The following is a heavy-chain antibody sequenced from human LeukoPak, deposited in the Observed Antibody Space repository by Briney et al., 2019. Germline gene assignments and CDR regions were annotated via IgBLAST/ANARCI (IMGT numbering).Heavy chain of an antibody. CDR3: ARSPTSGFYFHWFDP. CDR2: IYYTGDT. D-gene: IGHD3-22*01. CDR1: GGSVSSPIFY. V-gene: IGHV4-31*03. J-gene: IGHJ5*02. Sequence: KTSETLSLTCSVSGGSVSSPIFYWNWIRQHPGKGLEWIGYIYYTGDTFYHPSLKSRVTMSLDTSDNQFSLKLKSVTAADTAVYYCARSPTSGFYFHWFDPWGQGTLVTVSS.